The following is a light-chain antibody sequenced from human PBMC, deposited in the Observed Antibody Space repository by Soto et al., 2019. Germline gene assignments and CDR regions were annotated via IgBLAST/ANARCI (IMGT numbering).Light chain of an antibody. J-gene: IGLJ3*02. CDR1: SSNIGSNY. CDR3: AAWDDTLSGVV. V-gene: IGLV1-47*01. Sequence: QSVLTQPPSASGTPGQRVTISCSGSSSNIGSNYVYWYQQLPGTAPKLLIYRNDQRPSGVPDQFSGSKSGTSASLAISGLRSEDEADYYCAAWDDTLSGVVFGGGIKVTVL. CDR2: RND.